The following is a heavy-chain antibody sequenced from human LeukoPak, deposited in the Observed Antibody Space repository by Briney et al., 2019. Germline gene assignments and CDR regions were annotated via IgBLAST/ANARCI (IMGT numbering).Heavy chain of an antibody. Sequence: PSQTLSLTCTVSGGSISSGGYYWSWIRQPPGKGLEWIGYIYHSGSTYYNPSLKSRVTISVDRSKNQSSLKLSSVTAADTAVYYCARFTAVAYGMDVWGQGTTVTVSS. CDR3: ARFTAVAYGMDV. V-gene: IGHV4-30-2*01. CDR2: IYHSGST. CDR1: GGSISSGGYY. D-gene: IGHD6-19*01. J-gene: IGHJ6*02.